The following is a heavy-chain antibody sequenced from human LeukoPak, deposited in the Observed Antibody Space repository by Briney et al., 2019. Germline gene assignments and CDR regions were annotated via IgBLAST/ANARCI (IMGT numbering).Heavy chain of an antibody. J-gene: IGHJ4*02. CDR2: ISGSGSTT. CDR1: GFTFSSYA. CDR3: AKPLGVEMATIRGPCFDY. V-gene: IGHV3-23*01. D-gene: IGHD5-24*01. Sequence: GGSLRLSCAASGFTFSSYAMSWVRQAPGKGLEWVSAISGSGSTTYYADSVKGRFTISRDNSKNSLYLQMNSLRAEDTAVYYCAKPLGVEMATIRGPCFDYWGQGTLVTVSS.